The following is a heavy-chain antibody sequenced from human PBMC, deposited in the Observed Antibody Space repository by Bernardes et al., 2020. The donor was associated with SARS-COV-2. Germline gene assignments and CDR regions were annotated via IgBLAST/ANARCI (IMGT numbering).Heavy chain of an antibody. V-gene: IGHV4-59*08. CDR3: ARQDIGAIFGVVITPAGMDV. J-gene: IGHJ6*02. Sequence: SETLSLTRTVSGGSISSYYWSWIRQPPGKGLEWIGYIYYSGSTNYNPSPKSRVTISVDTSKNQFSLKLSSVTAADTAVYYCARQDIGAIFGVVITPAGMDVWGQETTVTVAS. CDR2: IYYSGST. D-gene: IGHD3-3*01. CDR1: GGSISSYY.